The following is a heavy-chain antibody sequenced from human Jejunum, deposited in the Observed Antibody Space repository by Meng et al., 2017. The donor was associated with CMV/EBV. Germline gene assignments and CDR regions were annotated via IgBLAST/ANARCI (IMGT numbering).Heavy chain of an antibody. CDR2: ISSRMAFT. J-gene: IGHJ6*02. V-gene: IGHV3-21*01. D-gene: IGHD3-3*01. Sequence: SGFPFISDTMNWVRQAPGKGLEWVSSISSRMAFTYYADSVKGRFTISRDDAQNSVHLQMNSLRVEDTAIYYCVRGSDFRYGMDIWGQGTTVTVSS. CDR1: GFPFISDT. CDR3: VRGSDFRYGMDI.